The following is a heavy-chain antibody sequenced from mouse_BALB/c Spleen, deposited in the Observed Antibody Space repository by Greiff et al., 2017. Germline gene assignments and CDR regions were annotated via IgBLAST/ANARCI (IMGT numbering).Heavy chain of an antibody. V-gene: IGHV2-4-1*01. J-gene: IGHJ4*01. CDR3: ASSLLRLLGGAMDY. CDR2: IWSGGST. D-gene: IGHD1-2*01. CDR1: GFSLTSYG. Sequence: VQLQQSGPGLVQPSQSLSITCTVSGFSLTSYGVHWVRQSPGKGLEWLGVIWSGGSTDYNAAFISRLSISKDNSKSQVFFKMNSLQADDTAIYYCASSLLRLLGGAMDYWGQGTSVTVSS.